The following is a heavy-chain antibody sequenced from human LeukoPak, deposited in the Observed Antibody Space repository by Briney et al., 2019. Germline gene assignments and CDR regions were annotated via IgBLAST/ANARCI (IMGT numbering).Heavy chain of an antibody. Sequence: SETLSLTCAVSGGSFSGYYWSWIRQPPGKGLEWIGEINHGGSTNYNPSLKSRVTISVDTSKNHFSLKLSSVTAADTAVYYCARGASYSSGWLPKYFQHWGQGTLVTVSS. CDR2: INHGGST. V-gene: IGHV4-34*01. J-gene: IGHJ1*01. CDR3: ARGASYSSGWLPKYFQH. CDR1: GGSFSGYY. D-gene: IGHD6-19*01.